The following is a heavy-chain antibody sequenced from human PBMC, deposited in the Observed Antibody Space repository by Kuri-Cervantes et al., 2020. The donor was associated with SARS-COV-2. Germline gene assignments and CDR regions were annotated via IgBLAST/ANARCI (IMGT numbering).Heavy chain of an antibody. CDR3: ARHYAFDRFHK. J-gene: IGHJ4*02. D-gene: IGHD3-9*01. CDR2: INHSGST. V-gene: IGHV4-39*01. CDR1: GGSISSGGYY. Sequence: SETLSLTCTVSGGSISSGGYYWSWIRQHPGKGLEWIGDINHSGSTNYNPSLKSRVTISVDTSKNQFSLKLSSVTAADTAIYYCARHYAFDRFHKWGQGTQVTVSS.